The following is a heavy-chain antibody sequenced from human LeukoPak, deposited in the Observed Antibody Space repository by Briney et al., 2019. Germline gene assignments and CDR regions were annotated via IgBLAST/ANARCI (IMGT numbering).Heavy chain of an antibody. J-gene: IGHJ4*02. V-gene: IGHV3-64*01. Sequence: GGSLRLSCAASGFTFSTYAMHWVRQAPGKGLEFVSTISSNGGSTFYANSVKGRFTISRDNSYNTLYLQVGSPRPEDMAVYYRAASPARSAIDYWGQGTLLTFSS. CDR2: ISSNGGST. D-gene: IGHD6-13*01. CDR1: GFTFSTYA. CDR3: AASPARSAIDY.